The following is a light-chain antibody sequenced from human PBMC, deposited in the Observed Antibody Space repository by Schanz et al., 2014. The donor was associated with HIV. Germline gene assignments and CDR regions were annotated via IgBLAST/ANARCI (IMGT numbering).Light chain of an antibody. CDR1: SSDVGVYNY. CDR3: SSYAGSSTIGV. Sequence: SALTQPASVSGSLGQSITISCTGTSSDVGVYNYVSWYQQHPGKAPKLMIYDVNNRPSGVSNRFSGAKSGNTAYLTISGLQAEDEADYYCSSYAGSSTIGVFGGGTKLTVL. J-gene: IGLJ3*02. V-gene: IGLV2-14*03. CDR2: DVN.